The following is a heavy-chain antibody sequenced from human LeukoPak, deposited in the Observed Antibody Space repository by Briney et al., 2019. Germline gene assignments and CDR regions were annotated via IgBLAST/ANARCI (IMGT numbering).Heavy chain of an antibody. CDR3: ARGYVHAFDL. J-gene: IGHJ3*01. CDR2: IGIGGDT. CDR1: GFTLSGYD. D-gene: IGHD3-16*01. Sequence: PGGSLRLSCAASGFTLSGYDMHWVRQPTGKGLEWVSAIGIGGDTYYPGSVKGRFTMSRENAKNSLYLQMNSLRAGGTAVYYCARGYVHAFDLWGQGTMVTVSS. V-gene: IGHV3-13*04.